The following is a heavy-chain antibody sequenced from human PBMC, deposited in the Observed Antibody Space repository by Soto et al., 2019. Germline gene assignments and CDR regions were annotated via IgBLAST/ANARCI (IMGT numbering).Heavy chain of an antibody. J-gene: IGHJ4*02. CDR3: AHSTANFVDYELGPTFDY. CDR2: IYWDDDK. D-gene: IGHD4-17*01. CDR1: GFSLSTSGVG. V-gene: IGHV2-5*02. Sequence: DSSPTLVNPTQTLTLTCTFSGFSLSTSGVGVGWIRQPPGKALEWLALIYWDDDKRYSPSLKSRLTITKDTSKNQVVLTMTNMDPVDTATYYCAHSTANFVDYELGPTFDYWGQGTLVTVSS.